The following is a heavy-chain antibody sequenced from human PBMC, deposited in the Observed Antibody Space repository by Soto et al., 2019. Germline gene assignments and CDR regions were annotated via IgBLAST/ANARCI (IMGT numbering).Heavy chain of an antibody. D-gene: IGHD6-13*01. J-gene: IGHJ4*02. Sequence: QVTLKESGPVLVKPTETLTLTCTVSGFSLSNARMGVSWIRQPPGKALEWLAHIFSNDEKSYSTSLKSRLTISKDTSKRQVVLTMTNIDPVDTATYYCSRIREEAAAGTILKFDYWGQGTLVTVSS. CDR1: GFSLSNARMG. CDR2: IFSNDEK. CDR3: SRIREEAAAGTILKFDY. V-gene: IGHV2-26*01.